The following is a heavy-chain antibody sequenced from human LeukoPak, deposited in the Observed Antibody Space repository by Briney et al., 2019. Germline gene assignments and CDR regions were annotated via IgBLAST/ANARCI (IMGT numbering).Heavy chain of an antibody. CDR3: AKPTFGTAPRPLDY. CDR1: GFTFSRFA. D-gene: IGHD3-16*01. V-gene: IGHV3-23*01. J-gene: IGHJ4*02. CDR2: LTDSGEST. Sequence: GGSLRLSCAASGFTFSRFAMYWVRQAPGKGLEWVSALTDSGESTYYADSVRGRFTISRDNSKNTLFLQMNSLRPEDAAVYYCAKPTFGTAPRPLDYWGRGTLVTVSS.